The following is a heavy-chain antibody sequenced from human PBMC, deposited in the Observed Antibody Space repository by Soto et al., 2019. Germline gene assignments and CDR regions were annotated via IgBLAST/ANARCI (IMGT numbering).Heavy chain of an antibody. J-gene: IGHJ3*02. Sequence: EVPLLESGGGLVQPGGSLRLSRAASGFTFSSYAMSWVRQAPGKGLEWVSAISGSGGTTYYADSVKGRFTFSRDNSKNTLYLQMNSLRAEDTAVYYCAKTANGWFSAFDIWGQGTMVTVSS. CDR3: AKTANGWFSAFDI. CDR2: ISGSGGTT. V-gene: IGHV3-23*01. CDR1: GFTFSSYA. D-gene: IGHD6-19*01.